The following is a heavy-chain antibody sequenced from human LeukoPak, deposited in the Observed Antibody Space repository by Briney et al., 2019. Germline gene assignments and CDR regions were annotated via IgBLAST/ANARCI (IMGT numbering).Heavy chain of an antibody. Sequence: PGGSLRLSCTGSGFTFSSYAMSWVRQAPGKGLEWVSAISGSGGSTYYADSVKGRFTISRDNSKNTLYLQMNSLRAEDTAVYYCAKLNGYDSGYYYYMDVWGKGTTVTVSS. CDR1: GFTFSSYA. D-gene: IGHD5-12*01. CDR3: AKLNGYDSGYYYYMDV. V-gene: IGHV3-23*01. J-gene: IGHJ6*03. CDR2: ISGSGGST.